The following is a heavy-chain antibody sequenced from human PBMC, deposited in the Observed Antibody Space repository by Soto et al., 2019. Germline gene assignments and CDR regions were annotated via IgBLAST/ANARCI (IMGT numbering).Heavy chain of an antibody. CDR3: ARVGSSGWSPDY. CDR2: VFYTGST. CDR1: GGSISGHY. D-gene: IGHD6-19*01. J-gene: IGHJ4*02. V-gene: IGHV4-59*11. Sequence: SETLSLTCTVSGGSISGHYWIWIRQSPGKGLEWIGYVFYTGSTNYNPSLKSRVTLSADTSKNQFSLRLSSVTAADTAVYYCARVGSSGWSPDYWGQGTLVTV.